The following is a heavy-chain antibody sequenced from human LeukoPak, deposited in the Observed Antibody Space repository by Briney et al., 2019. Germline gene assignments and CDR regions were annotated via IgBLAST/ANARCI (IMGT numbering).Heavy chain of an antibody. CDR2: IYDSGST. D-gene: IGHD1-26*01. CDR3: ARHGTSGIYRRPFDI. J-gene: IGHJ3*02. V-gene: IGHV4-59*08. CDR1: GGSMSSYY. Sequence: SETLSLTCTVSGGSMSSYYWSWIRQPPGKGLEWIGYIYDSGSTNYNPSLKSRVTISVDTSNNQFSLKLNSVTAADTAVYYCARHGTSGIYRRPFDIWGQGTMVAVSS.